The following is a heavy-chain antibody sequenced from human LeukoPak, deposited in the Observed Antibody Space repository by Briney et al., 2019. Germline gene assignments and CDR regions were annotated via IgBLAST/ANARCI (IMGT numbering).Heavy chain of an antibody. CDR3: ARVDGDYPPYYYMDV. CDR1: GFTVSSNY. Sequence: WGSLTLSCAASGFTVSSNYRSWVRQAPGKGLEWVSVIYSGGSTYYADSVKGRFTISRDNSKNKLYLQMNSLRAEDTAVYYCARVDGDYPPYYYMDVWGKGSTLTVPS. J-gene: IGHJ6*03. V-gene: IGHV3-53*01. D-gene: IGHD4-17*01. CDR2: IYSGGST.